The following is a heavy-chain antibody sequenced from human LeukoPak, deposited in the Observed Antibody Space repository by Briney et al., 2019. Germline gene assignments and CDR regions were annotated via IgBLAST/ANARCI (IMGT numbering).Heavy chain of an antibody. J-gene: IGHJ3*02. CDR3: ARAAVVTPAAFDI. D-gene: IGHD4-23*01. CDR1: GGTFSSYA. CDR2: ISADKGNT. V-gene: IGHV1-18*01. Sequence: ASVKVSCKASGGTFSSYAISWVRQAPGQGLEWMACISADKGNTHYAQKFQGRLTMTTDTSTSTAYMELRRLRFDDTAVYYCARAAVVTPAAFDIWGQGTMVTVSS.